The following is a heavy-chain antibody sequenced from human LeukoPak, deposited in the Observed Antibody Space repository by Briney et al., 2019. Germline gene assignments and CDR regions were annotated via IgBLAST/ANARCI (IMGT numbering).Heavy chain of an antibody. V-gene: IGHV1-46*01. CDR2: INPSGGST. CDR3: ARVPIVVVPAAIPGQSDY. D-gene: IGHD2-2*02. Sequence: WASVKVSCKASGYTFTSYYMHWVRQAPGQGLEWMGIINPSGGSTSYAQKFQGRVTMTRDTSTSTVYMELSSLRSEDTAVYYCARVPIVVVPAAIPGQSDYWGQGTLVTVSS. CDR1: GYTFTSYY. J-gene: IGHJ4*02.